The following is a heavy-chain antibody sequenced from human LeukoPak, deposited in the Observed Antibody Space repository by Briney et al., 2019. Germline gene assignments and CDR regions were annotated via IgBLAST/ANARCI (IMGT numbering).Heavy chain of an antibody. D-gene: IGHD3-10*01. CDR3: ARGAVFQGNYDY. J-gene: IGHJ4*02. CDR2: ISGESKYI. Sequence: GGSLRLSCAAAGFTFSSSSMNWVRQTPGKGLEWVSSISGESKYIYYADSVTGRFTISRDNAKNSLYLQMNSLRAGDTAVYYCARGAVFQGNYDYWGQGTQVTVSS. V-gene: IGHV3-21*01. CDR1: GFTFSSSS.